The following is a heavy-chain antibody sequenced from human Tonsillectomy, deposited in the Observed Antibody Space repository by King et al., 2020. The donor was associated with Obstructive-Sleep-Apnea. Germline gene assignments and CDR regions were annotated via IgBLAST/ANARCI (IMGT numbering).Heavy chain of an antibody. J-gene: IGHJ6*02. CDR3: ARSTYYYYGMDV. V-gene: IGHV4-59*08. Sequence: VQLQESGPGLVKPSETLSLTCTVSGGSISSYYWSWIRQPPGKGLEWIGYIYYSWGTNYNPSLKGRVTLSVDTSKNQFSLKLSSVTAADTAVYYCARSTYYYYGMDVWGQGTTVTVSS. CDR2: IYYSWGT. CDR1: GGSISSYY.